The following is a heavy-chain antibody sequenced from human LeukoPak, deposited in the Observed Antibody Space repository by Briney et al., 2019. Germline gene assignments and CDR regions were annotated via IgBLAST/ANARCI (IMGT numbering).Heavy chain of an antibody. CDR2: LYSGGST. CDR1: GFTVSSNY. CDR3: ARDSAPGYSSDWYRLGSFDY. J-gene: IGHJ4*02. Sequence: GGSLRLSCAASGFTVSSNYMSWVRQAPGKGLEWVSVLYSGGSTYYADSVKGRFTISRDNSKNTLYLQMNSLRGEDTAVYYCARDSAPGYSSDWYRLGSFDYWGQGTLVTVSS. V-gene: IGHV3-66*01. D-gene: IGHD6-19*01.